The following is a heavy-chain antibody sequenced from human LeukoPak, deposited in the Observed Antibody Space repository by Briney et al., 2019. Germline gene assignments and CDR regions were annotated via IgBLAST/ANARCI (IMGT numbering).Heavy chain of an antibody. J-gene: IGHJ6*02. CDR1: GFTFSSYS. CDR2: ISSSSSYI. Sequence: PGGSLRLSCAASGFTFSSYSMNWVRQAPGKGLEWVSSISSSSSYIYYADSVKGRFTISRDNAKNSLYLQMDSLRAEDTAVYYCARDTDSYSCSWYFRLLNYGMDVWGQGTTVTVSS. D-gene: IGHD6-13*01. V-gene: IGHV3-21*01. CDR3: ARDTDSYSCSWYFRLLNYGMDV.